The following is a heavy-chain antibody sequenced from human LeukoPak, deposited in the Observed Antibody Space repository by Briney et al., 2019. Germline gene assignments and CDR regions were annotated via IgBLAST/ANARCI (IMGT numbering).Heavy chain of an antibody. CDR2: IKEDGSEK. V-gene: IGHV3-7*01. D-gene: IGHD1-14*01. CDR1: GFTFSSYA. Sequence: GGSLRLSCAASGFTFSSYAMSWVRQAPGKGLEWVANIKEDGSEKYYVDSVKGRFTISRDNARNSLFLQMNSLRTEDTAVYYCARDAVTAYWGQGTLVTVSS. CDR3: ARDAVTAY. J-gene: IGHJ4*02.